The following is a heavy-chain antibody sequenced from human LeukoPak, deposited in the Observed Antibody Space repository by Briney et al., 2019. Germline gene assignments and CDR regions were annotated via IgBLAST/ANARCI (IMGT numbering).Heavy chain of an antibody. J-gene: IGHJ2*01. Sequence: SETLSLTCTVYGDSISSYYWSWIRRPPGKGLEWIGYIYYSGSTNYNPSLKSRVTISVDTSKNQFSLKLSSVTAADTAVYYCARAGGEWLVKGYFDLWGRGTLVTVSS. CDR3: ARAGGEWLVKGYFDL. V-gene: IGHV4-59*01. CDR2: IYYSGST. D-gene: IGHD6-19*01. CDR1: GDSISSYY.